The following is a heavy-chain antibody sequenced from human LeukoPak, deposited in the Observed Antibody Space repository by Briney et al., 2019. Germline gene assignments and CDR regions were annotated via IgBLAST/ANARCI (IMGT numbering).Heavy chain of an antibody. CDR1: GYSISSGYY. J-gene: IGHJ4*02. D-gene: IGHD5-18*01. Sequence: PSETLSLTCTVSGYSISSGYYWGWIRQPPGKGLEWIGSIYHSGSTYYNPSLKSRVTISVDTSKNQFSLKLSSVTAADTAVYYCARAGSAAMVFDYWGQGTLVTVSS. V-gene: IGHV4-38-2*02. CDR3: ARAGSAAMVFDY. CDR2: IYHSGST.